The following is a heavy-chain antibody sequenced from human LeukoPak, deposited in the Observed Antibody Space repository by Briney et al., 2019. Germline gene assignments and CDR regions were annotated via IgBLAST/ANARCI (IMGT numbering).Heavy chain of an antibody. J-gene: IGHJ4*02. Sequence: SETLSLTCSVSGDSISSYHWSWIRQSPGKGLEWIAYIDYSGSTNYNPSLKSRVTMSVDSSKNQFSLNLTSVTAADTAVYYCARHGSSSDLWSDSFDHWGQGTLVTVSS. D-gene: IGHD3-3*01. CDR1: GDSISSYH. V-gene: IGHV4-59*08. CDR2: IDYSGST. CDR3: ARHGSSSDLWSDSFDH.